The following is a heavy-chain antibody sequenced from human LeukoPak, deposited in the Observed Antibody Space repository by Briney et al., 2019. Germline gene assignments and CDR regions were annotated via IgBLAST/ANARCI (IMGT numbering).Heavy chain of an antibody. D-gene: IGHD3-9*01. CDR1: GYTFTSYA. V-gene: IGHV1-3*01. Sequence: GASVKVSCKASGYTFTSYAMHWVRQAPGRRLEWMGWINAGNGNTKYSQKFQGRVTITRDTSASTAYMELSSLRSEDTAVYYCASSGGRYFSADYWGQGTLVTVSS. J-gene: IGHJ4*02. CDR3: ASSGGRYFSADY. CDR2: INAGNGNT.